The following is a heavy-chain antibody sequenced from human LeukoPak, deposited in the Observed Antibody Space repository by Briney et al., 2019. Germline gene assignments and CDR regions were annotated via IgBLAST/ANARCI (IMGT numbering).Heavy chain of an antibody. J-gene: IGHJ4*02. D-gene: IGHD3-22*01. CDR1: GYTFTSYY. V-gene: IGHV1-46*03. CDR3: ARDFYDYDSSGYYALPGGY. Sequence: SVKVSCKASGYTFTSYYMHCVRQAPGQGREWRGIINPSGGSTSYAQKFQGRVTMTRDTSTSTVYMELSSLRSEDTAVYYCARDFYDYDSSGYYALPGGYWGQGTLVTVSS. CDR2: INPSGGST.